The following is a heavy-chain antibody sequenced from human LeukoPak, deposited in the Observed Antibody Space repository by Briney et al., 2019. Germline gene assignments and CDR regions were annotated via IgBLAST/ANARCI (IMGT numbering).Heavy chain of an antibody. CDR3: ATGESDGFHYYNMGV. CDR1: GFTFTSYG. D-gene: IGHD5-24*01. J-gene: IGHJ6*03. Sequence: SGGSLTLSCAASGFTFTSYGLHWVRQAPGQGLEYVSTICIYGGWSYFEDSAKGRFTISRDNSQNMLYLLMGSLRPEDTGVYYCATGESDGFHYYNMGVWGKGTTVTVSS. V-gene: IGHV3-64*02. CDR2: ICIYGGWS.